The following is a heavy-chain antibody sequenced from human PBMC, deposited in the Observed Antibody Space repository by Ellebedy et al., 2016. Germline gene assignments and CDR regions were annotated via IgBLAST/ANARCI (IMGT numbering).Heavy chain of an antibody. Sequence: GGSLRLSCAASGFTFSSYAMNWVRQAPGKGLEWVSYISSSSSTIYYADSVKGRFTISRDNAKNSLYLQMNSLRAEDTAVYYCAKPSDKGDPLWDYFDYWGQGTLVTVSS. D-gene: IGHD3-10*01. J-gene: IGHJ4*02. CDR1: GFTFSSYA. CDR2: ISSSSSTI. CDR3: AKPSDKGDPLWDYFDY. V-gene: IGHV3-48*04.